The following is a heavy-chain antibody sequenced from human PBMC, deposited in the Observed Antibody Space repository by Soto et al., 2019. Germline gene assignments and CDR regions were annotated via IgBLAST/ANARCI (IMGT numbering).Heavy chain of an antibody. CDR3: ARDRWGDSIDY. J-gene: IGHJ4*02. Sequence: QVQLQESGPGLVKPSQTLSLTCAVSGGSVSSDGYYWHWIRQHPGKGPEWIGYIHYTGRSYYKPSLQRRITMSVDTSKSQVFLRLTSVTAADTAVYYCARDRWGDSIDYWGQGTLVTVSS. CDR1: GGSVSSDGYY. V-gene: IGHV4-31*11. D-gene: IGHD3-10*01. CDR2: IHYTGRS.